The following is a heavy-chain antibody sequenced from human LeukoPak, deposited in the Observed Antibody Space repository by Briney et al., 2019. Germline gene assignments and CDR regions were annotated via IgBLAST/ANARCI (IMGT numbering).Heavy chain of an antibody. CDR1: VFTFDDYG. CDR3: ASRDTVMVGSEY. J-gene: IGHJ4*02. D-gene: IGHD5-18*01. CDR2: INWNGRST. Sequence: VGSLRLSCATSVFTFDDYGMSWVRQAPGKGLEWVSDINWNGRSTGYADSVKGRFTISRDNAKNSLYLQMNSLRAEDTALYYCASRDTVMVGSEYCGQGTLVTVSS. V-gene: IGHV3-20*04.